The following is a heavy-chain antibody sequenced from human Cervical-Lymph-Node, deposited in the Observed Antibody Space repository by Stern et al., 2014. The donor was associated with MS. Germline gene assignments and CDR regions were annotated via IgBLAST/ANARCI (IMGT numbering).Heavy chain of an antibody. V-gene: IGHV4-4*09. Sequence: QVQLQESGPGLVKPSETLSLTCSVSGGSLTGYYCSWIRQSPGKGLEWIGYIYHSGTTQSHPSLKRRLTMSVDTSNNQFSLKLNSVTTEDTAVYYCARNRYPTTWFDSWGQGTLVIVYS. J-gene: IGHJ5*01. CDR3: ARNRYPTTWFDS. CDR2: IYHSGTT. CDR1: GGSLTGYY. D-gene: IGHD1-1*01.